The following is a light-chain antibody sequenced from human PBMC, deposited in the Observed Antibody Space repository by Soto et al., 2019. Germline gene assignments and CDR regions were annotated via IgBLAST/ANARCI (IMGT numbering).Light chain of an antibody. CDR3: QQPRNYSRST. Sequence: KFTQSPSFLSANVGDRVTITCRASQGISNYLAWYQQIPGKAPKLLIYAASTLQTGVPSRFSGSGSGTEFTLTISSLHTEDFATYNCQQPRNYSRSTLGQGTRLQV. CDR2: AAS. CDR1: QGISNY. V-gene: IGKV1-9*01. J-gene: IGKJ5*01.